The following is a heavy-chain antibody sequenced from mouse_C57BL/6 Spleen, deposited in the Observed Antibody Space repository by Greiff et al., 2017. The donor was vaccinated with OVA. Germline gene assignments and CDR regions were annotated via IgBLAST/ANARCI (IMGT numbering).Heavy chain of an antibody. CDR1: GYTFTDYN. J-gene: IGHJ2*01. CDR3: ASLITTVVATDY. Sequence: EVQLQQSGPELVKPGASVKMSCKASGYTFTDYNMHWVKQSHGKSLEWIGYINPNNGGTSYNQKFKGKATLTVNKSSSTAYMELRSLTSEDSAVYYCASLITTVVATDYWGQGTTLTVSS. D-gene: IGHD1-1*01. V-gene: IGHV1-22*01. CDR2: INPNNGGT.